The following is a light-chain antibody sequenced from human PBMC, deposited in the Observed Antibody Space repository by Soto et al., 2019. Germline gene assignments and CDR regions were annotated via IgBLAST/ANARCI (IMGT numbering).Light chain of an antibody. V-gene: IGKV1-39*01. Sequence: DIQMTQSASSLSASVGERVTITCRASQSISSNLNWHQQKPGKAPKVLIYAASSLQSGFPSRFSGSGSGTDFTLTISSLQPEDCATYYCQQSYSIQYTFGQGTKLEIK. J-gene: IGKJ2*01. CDR1: QSISSN. CDR2: AAS. CDR3: QQSYSIQYT.